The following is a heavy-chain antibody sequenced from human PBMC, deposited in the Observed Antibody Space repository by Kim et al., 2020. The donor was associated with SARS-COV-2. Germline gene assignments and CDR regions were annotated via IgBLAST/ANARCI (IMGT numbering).Heavy chain of an antibody. D-gene: IGHD3-10*01. CDR1: GFTFSSYA. CDR3: ARVGSGSYFYWFDP. J-gene: IGHJ5*02. V-gene: IGHV3-30*04. CDR2: ISYDGSNK. Sequence: GGSLRLSCAASGFTFSSYAMHWVRQAPGKGLEWVAVISYDGSNKYYADSVKGRFTISRDNSKNTLYLQMNSLRAEDTAVYYCARVGSGSYFYWFDPWGQGTLVTVSS.